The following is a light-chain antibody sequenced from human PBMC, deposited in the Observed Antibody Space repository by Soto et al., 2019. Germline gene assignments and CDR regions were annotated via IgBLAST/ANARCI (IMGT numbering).Light chain of an antibody. CDR2: DGN. J-gene: IGLJ3*02. Sequence: QSALTQPASVSGSPGQSITISCTGTSSDVGSYNVVSWYQHYPGKAPKLMIYDGNKRPSGVSDRFSGSKSGNTASLTISGLQVEDEADYYCCAYAGSSTGVFGGGTKVTVL. CDR1: SSDVGSYNV. V-gene: IGLV2-23*01. CDR3: CAYAGSSTGV.